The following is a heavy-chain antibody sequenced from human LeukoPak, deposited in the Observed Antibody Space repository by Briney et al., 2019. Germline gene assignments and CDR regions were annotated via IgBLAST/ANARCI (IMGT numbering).Heavy chain of an antibody. CDR3: ARDWVEYRYPGDDAFDI. J-gene: IGHJ3*02. D-gene: IGHD7-27*01. V-gene: IGHV3-30*02. CDR1: GFTFSSYG. CDR2: IRYDGSNK. Sequence: HPGGSLRLSCAASGFTFSSYGMHWVRQAPGKGLEWVAFIRYDGSNKYYADSVKGRFTISRDNSKNTLYLQMNSLRAEDTAVYYCARDWVEYRYPGDDAFDIWGQGTMVTVSS.